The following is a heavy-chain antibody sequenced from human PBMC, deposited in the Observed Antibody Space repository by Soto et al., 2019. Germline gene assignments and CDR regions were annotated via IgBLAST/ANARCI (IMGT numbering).Heavy chain of an antibody. Sequence: QVQLVQSGAEVKKPGASVKVSCKASGYTFTSYDINWVRQATGQGLEWMGWMNPSSGNTGYAQKFQGRVTMTRDTSISTAYMELSSLRSEDTAVYYCARGLRSSSSESVDVWGKGTTVTVSP. CDR2: MNPSSGNT. CDR3: ARGLRSSSSESVDV. J-gene: IGHJ6*04. D-gene: IGHD6-6*01. CDR1: GYTFTSYD. V-gene: IGHV1-8*01.